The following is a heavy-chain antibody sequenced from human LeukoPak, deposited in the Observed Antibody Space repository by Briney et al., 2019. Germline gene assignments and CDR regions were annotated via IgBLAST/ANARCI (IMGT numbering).Heavy chain of an antibody. D-gene: IGHD3-22*01. J-gene: IGHJ2*01. CDR1: GGSISSYY. CDR2: IYYSGST. V-gene: IGHV4-59*08. Sequence: SETLSLTCTVSGGSISSYYWSWIRQPPGKGLEWIGYIYYSGSTNYNPSLKSRVTISVDTSKNQFSLKLSSVTAADTAAYYCARQGRDDSSGYYYGPALYWYFDLWGRGTLVTVSS. CDR3: ARQGRDDSSGYYYGPALYWYFDL.